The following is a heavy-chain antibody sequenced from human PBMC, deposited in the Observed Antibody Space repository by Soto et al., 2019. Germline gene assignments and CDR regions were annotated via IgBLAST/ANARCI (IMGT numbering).Heavy chain of an antibody. D-gene: IGHD1-20*01. CDR3: ARELGVLLEPRPPVWFDP. J-gene: IGHJ5*02. V-gene: IGHV4-59*01. CDR2: IYYSGST. CDR1: GGSISSYY. Sequence: SETLSLTCTVSGGSISSYYWSWIRQPPGRGLEWIGYIYYSGSTNYNPSLKSRVTISVDTSKNQFSLKLSSVTAADTAVYYCARELGVLLEPRPPVWFDPWGQGTLVTVSS.